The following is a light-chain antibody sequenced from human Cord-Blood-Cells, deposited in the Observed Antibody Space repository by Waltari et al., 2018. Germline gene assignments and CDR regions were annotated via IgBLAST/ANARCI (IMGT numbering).Light chain of an antibody. Sequence: EIVLTQSPATLSLSPGERATLSCRASQSVSSYLAWYQQKPGQAPRLLIYDASNRAPGIPARFSGSGSGTDFTLTISSLEPVDFAVYYCQQRSNWPLTFGGGTKVEIK. CDR1: QSVSSY. CDR2: DAS. CDR3: QQRSNWPLT. V-gene: IGKV3-11*01. J-gene: IGKJ4*01.